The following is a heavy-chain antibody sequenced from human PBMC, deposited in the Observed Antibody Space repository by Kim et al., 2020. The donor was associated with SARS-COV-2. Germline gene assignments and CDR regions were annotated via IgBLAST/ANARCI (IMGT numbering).Heavy chain of an antibody. CDR3: ARHLIVREGPIDY. CDR1: GGSISSRNYY. J-gene: IGHJ4*02. CDR2: IYYSGST. V-gene: IGHV4-39*01. Sequence: SETLSLTCSVSGGSISSRNYYWGWIRQPPGKGLEWIGSIYYSGSTYYNPSLKSRVTISVDTSKNQFSLSVTAADTAVYYCARHLIVREGPIDYWGQGTLVTVSS. D-gene: IGHD3-10*01.